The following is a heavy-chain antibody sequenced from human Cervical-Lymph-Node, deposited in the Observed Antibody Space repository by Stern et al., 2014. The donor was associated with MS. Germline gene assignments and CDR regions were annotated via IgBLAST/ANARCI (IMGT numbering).Heavy chain of an antibody. CDR3: ASAYSSSHYYFDY. J-gene: IGHJ4*02. Sequence: VQLVESGGGVVQPGRSLRLSCAASGFSFSRYAMHWVRQAPGKGLEWVALIWDAGSNPYYADSVTGRFTISRDNFKNTLYLQMNSLRAEDTAVYYCASAYSSSHYYFDYWGQGTLVTVSS. CDR2: IWDAGSNP. D-gene: IGHD6-13*01. V-gene: IGHV3-33*01. CDR1: GFSFSRYA.